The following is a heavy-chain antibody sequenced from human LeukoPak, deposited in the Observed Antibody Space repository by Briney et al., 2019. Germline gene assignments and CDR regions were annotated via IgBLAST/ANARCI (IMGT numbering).Heavy chain of an antibody. Sequence: GGSLRLSCAASGFTFSDYYMSWIRQAPGKGLEWVSYISSSSSYTNYADSVKGRFTISRDNSKNTLYLQMDSLRAEDTAVYYCASRILGAEYWGQGTLVTVSS. V-gene: IGHV3-11*03. CDR3: ASRILGAEY. CDR2: ISSSSSYT. D-gene: IGHD1-26*01. J-gene: IGHJ4*02. CDR1: GFTFSDYY.